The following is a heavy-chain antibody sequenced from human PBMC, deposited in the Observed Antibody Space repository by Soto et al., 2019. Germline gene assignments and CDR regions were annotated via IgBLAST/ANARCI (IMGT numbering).Heavy chain of an antibody. CDR2: IRGNGGGA. CDR3: ARGTEMWVTAPDK. D-gene: IGHD2-21*02. CDR1: GFTFSDHT. Sequence: EVQLLESGGDLVRPGGSLRLSCAASGFTFSDHTMTWVRQAPGKGLEWISRIRGNGGGAGYAGSVQGRFTISRDNSNNMVYLQMNILRVEDTALYFCARGTEMWVTAPDKWGKGTLVIVSS. J-gene: IGHJ4*02. V-gene: IGHV3-23*01.